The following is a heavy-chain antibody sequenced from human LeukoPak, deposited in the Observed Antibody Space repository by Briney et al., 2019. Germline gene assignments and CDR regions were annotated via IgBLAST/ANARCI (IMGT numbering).Heavy chain of an antibody. D-gene: IGHD5-24*01. CDR2: IWYDGSNK. V-gene: IGHV3-33*06. Sequence: GGSLRLSCAASGFTFSSYGMHWARQAPGKGLEWVAVIWYDGSNKYYADSVKGRFTISRDNSKNTLYLQMNSLRAEDTAVYYCAKEMATTPYYYYYYMDVWGKGTTVTVSS. J-gene: IGHJ6*03. CDR1: GFTFSSYG. CDR3: AKEMATTPYYYYYYMDV.